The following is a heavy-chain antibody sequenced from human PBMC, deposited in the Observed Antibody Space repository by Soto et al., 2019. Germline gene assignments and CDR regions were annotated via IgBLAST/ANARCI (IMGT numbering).Heavy chain of an antibody. CDR2: IYYSGST. CDR1: GGSISSGDYY. Sequence: PSETLSLTCTVSGGSISSGDYYWSWIRQPPGKGLEWIGYIYYSGSTYYNPSLKSRVTISVDTSKNQFSLKLSSVTAADTAVYYCARDSSGFGETYGMDVWGQGTTVTVSS. J-gene: IGHJ6*02. V-gene: IGHV4-30-4*01. CDR3: ARDSSGFGETYGMDV. D-gene: IGHD3-3*01.